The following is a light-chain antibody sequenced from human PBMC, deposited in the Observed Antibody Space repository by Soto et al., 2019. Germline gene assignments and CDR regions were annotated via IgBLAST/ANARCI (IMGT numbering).Light chain of an antibody. CDR1: QDISNY. CDR3: QQYDNLPT. CDR2: DAS. Sequence: IQMTHYPSSLSASVGDRVTITCQASQDISNYLNWYQHKVGKAPKLLIYDASNLETGVPSRFSGSGSGTDFTFTISNLQPEDIATYYCQQYDNLPTFGQGTRLEIK. V-gene: IGKV1-33*01. J-gene: IGKJ5*01.